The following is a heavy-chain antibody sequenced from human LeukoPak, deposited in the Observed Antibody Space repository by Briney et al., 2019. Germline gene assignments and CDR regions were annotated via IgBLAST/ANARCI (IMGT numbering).Heavy chain of an antibody. CDR3: ARVGRDYYDSSGLFDY. D-gene: IGHD3-22*01. CDR2: IYYSGST. J-gene: IGHJ4*02. V-gene: IGHV4-59*08. CDR1: GGSISSYY. Sequence: NPSETLSLTCTVSGGSISSYYWSWIRQPPGKGLEWIGYIYYSGSTNYNPSLKSRVTISVDTSKNQFSLKLSSVTAADTAVYYCARVGRDYYDSSGLFDYWGRGTLVTVSS.